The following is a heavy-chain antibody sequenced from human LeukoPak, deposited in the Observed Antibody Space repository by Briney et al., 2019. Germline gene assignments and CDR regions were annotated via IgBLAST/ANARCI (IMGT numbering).Heavy chain of an antibody. V-gene: IGHV3-23*01. Sequence: GGSLRLSCAASGFTFSSYAMSWVRQAPGKGLEWVSAISGSGGSTYYADPVKGRFTISRDNSKSTLYLQMNSLRAEDTAVYYCAKDRHHYYDSSGYYYGYWGQGTLVTVSS. D-gene: IGHD3-22*01. CDR3: AKDRHHYYDSSGYYYGY. CDR1: GFTFSSYA. CDR2: ISGSGGST. J-gene: IGHJ4*02.